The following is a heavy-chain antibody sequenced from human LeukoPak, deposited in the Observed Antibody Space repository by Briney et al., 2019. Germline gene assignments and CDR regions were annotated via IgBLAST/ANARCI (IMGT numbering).Heavy chain of an antibody. J-gene: IGHJ3*02. CDR1: GYTFTGYF. D-gene: IGHD3-22*01. CDR2: INPNSGGT. V-gene: IGHV1-2*02. Sequence: GASVKVSCKASGYTFTGYFMHWVRQAPGQRLEWMGWINPNSGGTNYAQKFQGRVTMTRDTSISTAYMEQSRLRSDDTAVYYCATTEYYYDIVFDIWGQGTMVTVSS. CDR3: ATTEYYYDIVFDI.